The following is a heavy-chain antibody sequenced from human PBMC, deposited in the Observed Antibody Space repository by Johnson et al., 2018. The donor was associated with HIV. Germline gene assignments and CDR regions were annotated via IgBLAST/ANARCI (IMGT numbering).Heavy chain of an antibody. CDR3: ARGGSSSWYGSKYYAFDI. J-gene: IGHJ3*02. CDR2: IYSGGST. V-gene: IGHV3-66*01. D-gene: IGHD6-13*01. Sequence: VQLVESGGGLVQPGGSLRLSCAASGFTFSSYAMSWVRQAPGKGLEWVSVIYSGGSTYFAESVKGRFTISRDNSKNTLYLQMNSLRAEDTAVYYCARGGSSSWYGSKYYAFDICGQGTMVTVSS. CDR1: GFTFSSYA.